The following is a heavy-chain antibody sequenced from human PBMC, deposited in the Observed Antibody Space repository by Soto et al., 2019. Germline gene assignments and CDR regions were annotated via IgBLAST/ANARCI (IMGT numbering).Heavy chain of an antibody. Sequence: RQSPSRGLEWLGRTYYRSKWYNDYAISVKSRITINPDTSKNQFSLQLNSVTPEDTAVYYCARSIGGHDYWGQGTLVTVSS. J-gene: IGHJ4*02. V-gene: IGHV6-1*01. CDR2: TYYRSKWYN. CDR3: ARSIGGHDY. D-gene: IGHD2-21*01.